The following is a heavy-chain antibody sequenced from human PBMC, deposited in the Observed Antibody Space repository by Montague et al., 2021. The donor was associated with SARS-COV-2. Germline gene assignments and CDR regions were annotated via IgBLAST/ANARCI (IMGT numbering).Heavy chain of an antibody. CDR3: TRDDFWSGYPDY. D-gene: IGHD3-3*01. V-gene: IGHV3-49*04. CDR1: GFTFGDYA. CDR2: IISKAYGGTT. Sequence: SLRLSCAASGFTFGDYAMSWVRQAPGKGLEWVGFIISKAYGGTTXYAASVKGRFTISRDDSKSIAYLQMNSPKTEDTAVYYCTRDDFWSGYPDYWGQGTLVTVSS. J-gene: IGHJ4*02.